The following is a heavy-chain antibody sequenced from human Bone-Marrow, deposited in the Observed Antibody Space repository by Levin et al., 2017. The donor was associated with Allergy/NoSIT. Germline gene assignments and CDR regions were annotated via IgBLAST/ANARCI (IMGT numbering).Heavy chain of an antibody. CDR3: AKSFYDLGAFNPLDD. CDR1: GFTFNKYA. J-gene: IGHJ4*02. CDR2: ISGNGAIT. D-gene: IGHD3-16*01. V-gene: IGHV3-23*01. Sequence: PGGSLRLSCAASGFTFNKYAMNWVRQAPGKGLEWVSGISGNGAITHYADSVKGRFIISRDTYKNTLYLRMSSLRAEDTALYYCAKSFYDLGAFNPLDDWGQGTLVTVSS.